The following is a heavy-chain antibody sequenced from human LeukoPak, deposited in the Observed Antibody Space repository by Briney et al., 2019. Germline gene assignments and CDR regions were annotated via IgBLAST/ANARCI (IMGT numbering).Heavy chain of an antibody. CDR3: AKDRVGFSSEY. CDR2: MSGSGGKT. V-gene: IGHV3-23*01. Sequence: GGSLRLSCAASGFSFSRYAMSWVRQTPGKGLEWVSDMSGSGGKTYSTDSVKGRFTMSRDTSTNTQYMHKNRLRDEDTAVYYWAKDRVGFSSEYWGQGTLGTGSS. CDR1: GFSFSRYA. J-gene: IGHJ4*02. D-gene: IGHD5-24*01.